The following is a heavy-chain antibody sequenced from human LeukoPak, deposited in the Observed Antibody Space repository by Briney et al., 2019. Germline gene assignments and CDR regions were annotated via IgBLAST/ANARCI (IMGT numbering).Heavy chain of an antibody. CDR2: IYSSGTT. Sequence: KPSETLSLTCTVSGGSISNYHWSWIRQPAEKGLEWIGRIYSSGTTNYSPSLKSRVTMSVDTSKNQFSLKLNSVTVADTAVYYCASHRGAWWGYFGYWGQGILVTVSS. J-gene: IGHJ4*02. D-gene: IGHD2-8*02. CDR3: ASHRGAWWGYFGY. V-gene: IGHV4-4*07. CDR1: GGSISNYH.